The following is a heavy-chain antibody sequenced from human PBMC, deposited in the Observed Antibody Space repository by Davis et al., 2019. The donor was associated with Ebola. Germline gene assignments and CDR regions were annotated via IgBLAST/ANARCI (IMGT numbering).Heavy chain of an antibody. V-gene: IGHV3-30*02. CDR2: IRSDGSDE. CDR3: AKDFAWGFGY. CDR1: GFGFSTHH. D-gene: IGHD7-27*01. J-gene: IGHJ4*02. Sequence: PGGSLRLSCAASGFGFSTHHMDWVRQAPGKGLEWVAFIRSDGSDESYVDSVKGRFTVSRDNSRSTLYLQMNSLRIEDTAVYFCAKDFAWGFGYWGQGTLVTVSS.